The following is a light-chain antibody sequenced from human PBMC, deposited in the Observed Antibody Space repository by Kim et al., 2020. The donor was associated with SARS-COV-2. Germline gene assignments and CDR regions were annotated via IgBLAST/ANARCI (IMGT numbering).Light chain of an antibody. CDR3: QQSYNTPWT. CDR2: AVS. Sequence: DIQMTQSPSSMSASVGDRVTITCRASQSISSYLNWYQQKPGKAPKLVIYAVSTLQSGVPSRFGGSGSGTDFTLTISSLQPEDFATYYCQQSYNTPWTFGQWTKVDIK. J-gene: IGKJ1*01. CDR1: QSISSY. V-gene: IGKV1-39*01.